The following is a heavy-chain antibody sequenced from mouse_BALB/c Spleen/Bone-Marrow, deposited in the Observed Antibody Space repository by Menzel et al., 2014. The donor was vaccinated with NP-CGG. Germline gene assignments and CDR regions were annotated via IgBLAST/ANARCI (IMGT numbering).Heavy chain of an antibody. J-gene: IGHJ3*01. V-gene: IGHV1-18*01. CDR3: ARGRTAY. CDR1: GYTFTDYT. CDR2: VNPNIGGT. Sequence: EVQLQQSGPELLKPGASVKISCKTSGYTFTDYTLHWVKQSHGKSLEWIGGVNPNIGGTNYNQKFKGKATLTLDKSSSTAYMELRSLTSEXXAXYYCARGRTAYWGQGTLVTVSA.